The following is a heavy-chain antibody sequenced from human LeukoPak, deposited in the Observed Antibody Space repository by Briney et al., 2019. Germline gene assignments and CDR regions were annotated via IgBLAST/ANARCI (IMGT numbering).Heavy chain of an antibody. V-gene: IGHV1-2*02. D-gene: IGHD4-23*01. CDR2: INPNSGGT. J-gene: IGHJ5*02. CDR3: ARPLYGGTNWFDP. CDR1: GYTFTGYY. Sequence: ASVKVSCKASGYTFTGYYMHWVRQAPGQGLEWMGWINPNSGGTNYAQKFQGRVTMTRDTSISTAYMELSRLRSDDTAVYYCARPLYGGTNWFDPWGQGTLVTVSS.